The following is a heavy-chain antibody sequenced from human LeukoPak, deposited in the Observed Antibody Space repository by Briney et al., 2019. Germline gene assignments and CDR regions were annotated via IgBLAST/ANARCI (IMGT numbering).Heavy chain of an antibody. J-gene: IGHJ3*02. V-gene: IGHV1-69*06. CDR3: ARSGIAAAGLESDAFDI. CDR1: GGTFSSYA. CDR2: IIPIFGTA. D-gene: IGHD6-13*01. Sequence: GASVKVSCKASGGTFSSYAISWVRQAPGQGLEWMGGIIPIFGTANYAQKFQGRVTITADKSTSTAYMELSSLRSEDTAVYYCARSGIAAAGLESDAFDIWGQGTMVTVSS.